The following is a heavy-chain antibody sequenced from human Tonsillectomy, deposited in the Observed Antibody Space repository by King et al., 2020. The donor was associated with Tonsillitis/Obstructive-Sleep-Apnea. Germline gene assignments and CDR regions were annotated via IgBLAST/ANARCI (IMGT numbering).Heavy chain of an antibody. J-gene: IGHJ6*02. CDR3: ARDYSRGYGLDV. CDR1: GGSISSYY. D-gene: IGHD6-13*01. V-gene: IGHV4-4*07. CDR2: IHTSGST. Sequence: VQLQESGPGLVKPSETLSLTCTVSGGSISSYYWNWIRQPAGKRLEWIGRIHTSGSTNYNPSLKSRVTMSVDTSKNRVSLRLNSVTAEDTAVYYCARDYSRGYGLDVWGQGTTVTVSS.